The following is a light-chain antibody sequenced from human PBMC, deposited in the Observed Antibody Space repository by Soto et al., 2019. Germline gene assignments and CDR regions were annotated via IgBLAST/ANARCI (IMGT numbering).Light chain of an antibody. CDR2: AAS. CDR3: QHYHSQSIN. CDR1: ENIFKF. J-gene: IGKJ4*01. Sequence: DILLIQSPATLSASVGDRITITCRASENIFKFLAWYQQRSGSAPNLLIYAASDLEKGVPSRFSGSGSGTEFTLTIDNLQPNDSAPYCCQHYHSQSINFGGGTQVDVK. V-gene: IGKV1-5*01.